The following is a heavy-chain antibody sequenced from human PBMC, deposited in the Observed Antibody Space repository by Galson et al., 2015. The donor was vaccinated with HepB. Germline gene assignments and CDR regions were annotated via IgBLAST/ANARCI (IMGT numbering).Heavy chain of an antibody. CDR3: ARVGLPRNDIVVVHYYFDY. V-gene: IGHV1-69*13. D-gene: IGHD2-2*01. Sequence: SVKVSCKASGGTFSSYAISWVRQAPGQGLEWMGGIIPIFGTANYAQKFQGRVTITADESTSTAYMELSSLRSEDTAVYYCARVGLPRNDIVVVHYYFDYWGQGTLVTVSS. CDR2: IIPIFGTA. CDR1: GGTFSSYA. J-gene: IGHJ4*02.